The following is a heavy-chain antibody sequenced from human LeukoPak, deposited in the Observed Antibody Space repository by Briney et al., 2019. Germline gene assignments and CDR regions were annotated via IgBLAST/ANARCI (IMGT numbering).Heavy chain of an antibody. V-gene: IGHV3-21*01. D-gene: IGHD6-13*01. CDR2: ISSSSSYI. CDR1: GFTFSSYS. Sequence: GGSLRLSCAASGFTFSSYSMNWVRQAPGKGLEWVSSISSSSSYIYYADSVKGRFTISRDNAKNSLYLQMNSLRAEDTAVYYCARDNRLFGNSSWYVYWGQGTLVTVSS. CDR3: ARDNRLFGNSSWYVY. J-gene: IGHJ4*02.